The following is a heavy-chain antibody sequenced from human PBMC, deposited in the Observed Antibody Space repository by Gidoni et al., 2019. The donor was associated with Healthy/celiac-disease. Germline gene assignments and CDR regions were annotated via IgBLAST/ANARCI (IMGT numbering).Heavy chain of an antibody. D-gene: IGHD2-21*02. Sequence: QVQRVQSGAEVKQPGASVKVSCKVSGYTLTELSMHWVRQAPGNGLEWMGGFDPEDGETTDAQKFQGRVTMTEDTSTDTAYMELSSLRSEDTAVYYCATGKIPYCGGDCYFAYYYGMDVWGQGTTVTVSS. CDR2: FDPEDGET. J-gene: IGHJ6*02. CDR1: GYTLTELS. V-gene: IGHV1-24*01. CDR3: ATGKIPYCGGDCYFAYYYGMDV.